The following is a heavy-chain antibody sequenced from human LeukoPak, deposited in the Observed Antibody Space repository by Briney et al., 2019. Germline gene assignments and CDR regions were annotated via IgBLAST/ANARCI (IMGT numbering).Heavy chain of an antibody. CDR1: GGSISSSSYY. V-gene: IGHV4-39*07. CDR2: IYYSGST. Sequence: PSETLSLTCTVSGGSISSSSYYWGWIRQPPGKGLEWIGSIYYSGSTYYNPSLKSRVTISVDTSKNQFSLKLSSVTAADTAVYYCARDLTVGGGINWFDPWGQGTLVTVSS. J-gene: IGHJ5*02. D-gene: IGHD4-23*01. CDR3: ARDLTVGGGINWFDP.